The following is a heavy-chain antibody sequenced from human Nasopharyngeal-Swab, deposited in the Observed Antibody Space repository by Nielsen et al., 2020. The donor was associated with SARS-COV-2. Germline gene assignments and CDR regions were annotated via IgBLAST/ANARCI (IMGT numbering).Heavy chain of an antibody. V-gene: IGHV6-1*01. J-gene: IGHJ4*02. Sequence: SPTLSLPCAISGDSVSSNSAAWNWIRQSPSRGLEWLGRTYYRSKLYNDYAGSVKSRITINPDTSKNQFSLQLNSVTPEDTAVYYCSRGKLLCFGELSMRVYYFDYWGQGTLVTVSS. CDR3: SRGKLLCFGELSMRVYYFDY. D-gene: IGHD3-10*01. CDR2: TYYRSKLYN. CDR1: GDSVSSNSAA.